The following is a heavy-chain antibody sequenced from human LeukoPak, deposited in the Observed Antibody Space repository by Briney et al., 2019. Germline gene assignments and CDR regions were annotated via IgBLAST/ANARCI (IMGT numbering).Heavy chain of an antibody. J-gene: IGHJ4*02. CDR3: AISTGSSDFVY. CDR1: GGSISSSSYY. CDR2: FYYPGST. D-gene: IGHD1-26*01. V-gene: IGHV4-39*07. Sequence: PSETLSLTCTVSGGSISSSSYYWGWVRQPPGKGLEWIGSFYYPGSTYYNPSLKSRLSISVDTSNNQFSLKLNSVTAADTAVYYCAISTGSSDFVYWGQGTLVTVSS.